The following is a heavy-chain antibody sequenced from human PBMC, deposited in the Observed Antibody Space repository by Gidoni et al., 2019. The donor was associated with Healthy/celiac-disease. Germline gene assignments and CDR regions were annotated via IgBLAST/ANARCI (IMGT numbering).Heavy chain of an antibody. Sequence: EVQLVESGGGLVKLWGSLRLSCATSGLTFSSYWRHWGRQGPGKGLVWVSRINSDGSSTSYADSVKGRFTISRDNAKNTLYLQMNSLRAEDTAVYYCARGWVGATSYWGQGTLVTVSS. V-gene: IGHV3-74*01. J-gene: IGHJ4*02. D-gene: IGHD1-26*01. CDR3: ARGWVGATSY. CDR2: INSDGSST. CDR1: GLTFSSYW.